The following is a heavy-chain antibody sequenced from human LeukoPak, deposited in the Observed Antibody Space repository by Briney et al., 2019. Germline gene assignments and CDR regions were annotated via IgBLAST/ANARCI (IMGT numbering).Heavy chain of an antibody. Sequence: SETLSLTCTVSGGPISSYYWTWIRQPAGKGLEWVGRIYTSGNTNYNPSLKSRVTMSVDTSKSQFSLKLSSVTAADTAVYYCARECSGGSCYLRGDAFDIWGQGTMVTVSS. CDR1: GGPISSYY. V-gene: IGHV4-4*07. J-gene: IGHJ3*02. CDR2: IYTSGNT. CDR3: ARECSGGSCYLRGDAFDI. D-gene: IGHD2-15*01.